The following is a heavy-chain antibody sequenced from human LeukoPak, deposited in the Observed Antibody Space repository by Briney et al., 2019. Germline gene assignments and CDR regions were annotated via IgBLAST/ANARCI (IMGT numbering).Heavy chain of an antibody. CDR1: GNSISSGDNY. D-gene: IGHD1-26*01. V-gene: IGHV4-61*08. CDR2: IYYSGST. CDR3: ARGYSGSYFSFYYYYMDV. Sequence: PSQTLSLTCTVSGNSISSGDNYWSWIRQPPGKGLEWIGYIYYSGSTNYNPSLKSRVTISVDTSKNQFSLKLSSVTAADTAVYYCARGYSGSYFSFYYYYMDVWGKGTTVTISS. J-gene: IGHJ6*03.